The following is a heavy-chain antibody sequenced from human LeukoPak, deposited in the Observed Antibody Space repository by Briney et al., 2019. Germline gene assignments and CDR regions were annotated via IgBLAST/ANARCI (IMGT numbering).Heavy chain of an antibody. J-gene: IGHJ4*02. CDR3: AREDYDSSGYPNLGYYFDY. CDR1: GYTFTSYY. CDR2: INPSGGST. V-gene: IGHV1-46*03. Sequence: ASVKVSCKASGYTFTSYYMHWVRQAPGQVLKWMGIINPSGGSTSYAQKFQGRVTMTRDTSTSTVYMELSSLRSEDTAVYYCAREDYDSSGYPNLGYYFDYWGQGTLVTVSS. D-gene: IGHD3-22*01.